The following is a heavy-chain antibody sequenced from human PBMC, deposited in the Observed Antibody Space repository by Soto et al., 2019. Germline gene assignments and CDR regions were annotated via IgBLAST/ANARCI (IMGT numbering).Heavy chain of an antibody. CDR3: ATQHSNSWYGNAFDI. Sequence: QTLSLTCAISGDSVSSNSAAWNWIRQSPSRGLEWLGRTYYRSKWYNDYAVSVKSQISINPDTSKNQFSLQLNSVTPEDTAVYYCATQHSNSWYGNAFDIWGQGTLVTVSS. J-gene: IGHJ3*02. CDR2: TYYRSKWYN. CDR1: GDSVSSNSAA. D-gene: IGHD6-13*01. V-gene: IGHV6-1*01.